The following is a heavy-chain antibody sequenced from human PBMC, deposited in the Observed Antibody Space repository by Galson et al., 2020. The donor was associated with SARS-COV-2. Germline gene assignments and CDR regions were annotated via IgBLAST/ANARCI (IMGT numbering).Heavy chain of an antibody. D-gene: IGHD4-17*01. Sequence: GGSLRLSCTVSEITVSSNYISWVRQAPGKGLEWDSIIYTGGTTSYADSANGRFTISSDDSKNTLYLQMDSLSAEDTAVYYCARPREGGAYGTTKGYHYHGMDVWGQGTTVTVSS. CDR1: EITVSSNY. CDR3: ARPREGGAYGTTKGYHYHGMDV. J-gene: IGHJ6*02. CDR2: IYTGGTT. V-gene: IGHV3-53*01.